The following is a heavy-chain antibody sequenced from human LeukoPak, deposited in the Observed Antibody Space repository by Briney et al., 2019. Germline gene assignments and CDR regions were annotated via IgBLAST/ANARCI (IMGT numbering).Heavy chain of an antibody. CDR1: TSR. J-gene: IGHJ5*01. Sequence: ASVKVSCKATSRISWVRQAPGQGLGWMGWIGTYGGDTYYAQKFQGRITVTTDTSTSTVNMELRNLRSDDTAVYYCARDLWNFYDDSGYNRDFDSWGQGTLVTVSS. D-gene: IGHD3-22*01. CDR3: ARDLWNFYDDSGYNRDFDS. CDR2: IGTYGGDT. V-gene: IGHV1-18*01.